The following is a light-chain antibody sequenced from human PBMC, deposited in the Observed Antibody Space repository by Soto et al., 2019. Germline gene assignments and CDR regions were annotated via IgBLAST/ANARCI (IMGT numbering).Light chain of an antibody. J-gene: IGLJ1*01. CDR3: CSYTTSNTRQIV. CDR2: DVS. V-gene: IGLV2-14*03. CDR1: SSDVGGYNY. Sequence: QSALTQPASVSGSPGQSITISCTGTSSDVGGYNYVSWYQHHPGKAPKLMIYDVSNRPSGVSNRFSGFKSGNTASLTISGLQPEDEADYYCCSYTTSNTRQIVFGTGTQLTVL.